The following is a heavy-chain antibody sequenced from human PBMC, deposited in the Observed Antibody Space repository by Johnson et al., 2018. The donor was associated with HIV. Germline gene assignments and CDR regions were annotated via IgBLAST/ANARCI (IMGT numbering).Heavy chain of an antibody. V-gene: IGHV3-13*01. Sequence: VQLVESGGGLVQPGGSLRLSCAASGFTFSDYYMSWIRQAPGKGLEWVSAIGTAGDTYYPGSVTGRFTISSENAKNSLYLQRNSLRAGDTAVYYCARALRTALGSPWNGGYDAFDIWGQGTMVTVSS. CDR3: ARALRTALGSPWNGGYDAFDI. J-gene: IGHJ3*02. CDR1: GFTFSDYY. CDR2: IGTAGDT. D-gene: IGHD1-1*01.